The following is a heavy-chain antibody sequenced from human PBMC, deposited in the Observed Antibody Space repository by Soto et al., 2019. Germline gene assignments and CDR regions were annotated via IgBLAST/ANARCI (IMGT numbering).Heavy chain of an antibody. CDR1: SFTFSLSS. D-gene: IGHD3-10*01. J-gene: IGHJ4*02. CDR2: ISSGSTSI. Sequence: GASERLSWAACSFTFSLSSMNWFRQAPGKGLGWVSFISSGSTSIYYADSVRGRFTISRDNAKNSLYLQMNSLRDEDTAVYYCARDSYGSGDLFFDYWGLGTLVTVSS. V-gene: IGHV3-48*02. CDR3: ARDSYGSGDLFFDY.